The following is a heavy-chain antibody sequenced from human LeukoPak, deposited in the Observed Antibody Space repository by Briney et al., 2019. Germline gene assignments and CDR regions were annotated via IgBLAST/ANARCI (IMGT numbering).Heavy chain of an antibody. CDR1: GFTFRNYG. J-gene: IGHJ4*02. V-gene: IGHV3-33*06. D-gene: IGHD1-14*01. CDR2: IWYDGGTK. Sequence: GRSLRLSCVASGFTFRNYGMHWVRQAPGKGLEWVAIIWYDGGTKYYADSVKGRFIISRDNSKNTLYLQMDSLRAEDTAVYYCAKEAEDHRYDYWGQGALVIVSS. CDR3: AKEAEDHRYDY.